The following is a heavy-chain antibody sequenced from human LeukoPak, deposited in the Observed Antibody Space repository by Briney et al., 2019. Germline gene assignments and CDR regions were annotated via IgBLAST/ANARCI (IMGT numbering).Heavy chain of an antibody. V-gene: IGHV1-46*01. Sequence: ASVKVSCKASGYTFTSYYMHWVRQAPGQGLEWMGIINPSGGSTSYAQKFQGRVTMTRDTSISTAYMELSRLRSDDTAVYYCAREAPLYSGYDDYFDYWGQGTLVTVSS. CDR2: INPSGGST. CDR3: AREAPLYSGYDDYFDY. CDR1: GYTFTSYY. J-gene: IGHJ4*02. D-gene: IGHD5-12*01.